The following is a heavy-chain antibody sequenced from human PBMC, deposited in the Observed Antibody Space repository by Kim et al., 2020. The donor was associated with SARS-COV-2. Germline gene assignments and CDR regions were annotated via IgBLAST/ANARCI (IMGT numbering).Heavy chain of an antibody. CDR1: GFTFSSSW. D-gene: IGHD3-22*01. CDR3: ARDGTYYYETSAS. V-gene: IGHV3-7*01. Sequence: GGSLRLSCAASGFTFSSSWMSWVRQAPGKGLEWVANIRQDGSEKYYVPSVKGRFTISRDNSKNSVYLQMNSLRAEDTAVYFCARDGTYYYETSASWGQGTLVTVSS. CDR2: IRQDGSEK. J-gene: IGHJ4*02.